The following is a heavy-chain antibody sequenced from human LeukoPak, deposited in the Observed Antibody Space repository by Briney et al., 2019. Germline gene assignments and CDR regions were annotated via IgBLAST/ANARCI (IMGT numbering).Heavy chain of an antibody. CDR3: ARGVWEIAAAAYYYYYYMDV. J-gene: IGHJ6*03. CDR1: GYTFTNYG. Sequence: ASVKVSCKASGYTFTNYGISWVRQAPGQGLEWMGWISGYNGNTNYAQNLQGRVTITRNTSISTAYMELSSLRSEDTAVYYCARGVWEIAAAAYYYYYYMDVWGKGTTVTVSS. V-gene: IGHV1-18*01. CDR2: ISGYNGNT. D-gene: IGHD6-13*01.